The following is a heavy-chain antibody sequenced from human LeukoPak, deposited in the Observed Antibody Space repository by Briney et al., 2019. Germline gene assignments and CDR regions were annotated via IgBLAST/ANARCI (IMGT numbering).Heavy chain of an antibody. J-gene: IGHJ6*03. D-gene: IGHD1-14*01. CDR3: ARDPRRGYYYMDV. CDR1: GFTFSSYS. V-gene: IGHV3-48*01. CDR2: ISSSSSTI. Sequence: GGPLRLSCAASGFTFSSYSMNWVRQAPGKGLEWVSYISSSSSTIYYADSVKGRFTISRDNAKNSLYLQMNSLRAEDTAVYYCARDPRRGYYYMDVWGKGTTVTVSS.